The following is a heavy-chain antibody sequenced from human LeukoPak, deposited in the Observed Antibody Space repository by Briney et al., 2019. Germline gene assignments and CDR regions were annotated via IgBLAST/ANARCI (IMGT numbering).Heavy chain of an antibody. J-gene: IGHJ5*02. Sequence: SETLSLTCAVSGYSISSGYYWGWIRQPPGKGLEWIGSIYHSGSTYYNPSLKSRVTISVDTSKNQFSLKLSSVTAADTAVYYCALAAGSFTDWFDPWGQGTLVTVSS. CDR1: GYSISSGYY. V-gene: IGHV4-38-2*01. CDR3: ALAAGSFTDWFDP. CDR2: IYHSGST. D-gene: IGHD6-13*01.